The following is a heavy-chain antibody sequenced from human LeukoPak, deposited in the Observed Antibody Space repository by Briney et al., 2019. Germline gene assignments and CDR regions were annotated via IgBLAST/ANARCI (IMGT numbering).Heavy chain of an antibody. CDR3: ARHTAVPAAIHINPRYSGYDPNNYYYYYMDV. V-gene: IGHV5-51*01. Sequence: GESLKISCKGSGYNFTDYWIGWVRQVPGKGLEWMGIIYPGDSDTRYSPSFQGQVTISADKSISTAYLQWSSLKASDTAMYYCARHTAVPAAIHINPRYSGYDPNNYYYYYMDVWGKGTTVTISS. CDR2: IYPGDSDT. J-gene: IGHJ6*03. D-gene: IGHD2-2*01. CDR1: GYNFTDYW.